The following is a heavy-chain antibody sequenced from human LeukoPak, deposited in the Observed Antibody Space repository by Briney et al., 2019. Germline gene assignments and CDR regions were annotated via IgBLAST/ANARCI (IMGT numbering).Heavy chain of an antibody. CDR3: ARAREGYDFWSGYYQENYYYGMDV. CDR2: IKQDGSEK. CDR1: GFTFSSYW. Sequence: GGSLRLSRAASGFTFSSYWMSWVRQAPGKGLEWVANIKQDGSEKYYVDSVKGRFTISRDNAKNSLYLQMNSLRAEDTAVYYCARAREGYDFWSGYYQENYYYGMDVWGQGTTVTVSS. D-gene: IGHD3-3*01. J-gene: IGHJ6*02. V-gene: IGHV3-7*01.